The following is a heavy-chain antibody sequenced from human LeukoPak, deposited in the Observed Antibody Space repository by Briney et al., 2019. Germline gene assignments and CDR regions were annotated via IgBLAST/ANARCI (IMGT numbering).Heavy chain of an antibody. CDR1: GFTFSSYS. CDR2: ISSSSSYI. V-gene: IGHV3-21*01. Sequence: GALRLSCAASGFTFSSYSMNWVRQAPGKGLEWVSSISSSSSYIYYADSVKGRFTISRDNAKNSLYLQMNSLRAEDTAVYYCARDRRVRGEKGSFDYWGQGTLVTVSS. CDR3: ARDRRVRGEKGSFDY. J-gene: IGHJ4*02. D-gene: IGHD3-10*01.